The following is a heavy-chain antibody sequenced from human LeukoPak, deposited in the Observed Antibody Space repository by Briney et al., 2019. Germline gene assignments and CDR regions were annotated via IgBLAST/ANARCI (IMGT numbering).Heavy chain of an antibody. CDR3: ARGRLPGQQLVQGF. J-gene: IGHJ4*02. D-gene: IGHD6-13*01. CDR1: GYTFTSYD. V-gene: IGHV1-8*01. Sequence: GASVKVSCKASGYTFTSYDINWVRQATGQGLEWMGWMNPNSGNTGYAQKFQGRVTMTRNTSISTAYMELSSLRSEDTAVYYCARGRLPGQQLVQGFWGQGTLVTVSS. CDR2: MNPNSGNT.